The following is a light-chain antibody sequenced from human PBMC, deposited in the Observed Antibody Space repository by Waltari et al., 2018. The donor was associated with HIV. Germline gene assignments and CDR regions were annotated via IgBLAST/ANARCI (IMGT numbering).Light chain of an antibody. CDR2: QDT. Sequence: SYELAQPPSVSVSSGQTPSISCSGNTLGNKNVSWYRQRSGQSPLLVLYQDTKRPSGVPERFSGSNSGNTATLTINETQPLDEAEYSCQTWDSGTIVFGGGTKLSVL. V-gene: IGLV3-1*01. CDR1: TLGNKN. J-gene: IGLJ3*02. CDR3: QTWDSGTIV.